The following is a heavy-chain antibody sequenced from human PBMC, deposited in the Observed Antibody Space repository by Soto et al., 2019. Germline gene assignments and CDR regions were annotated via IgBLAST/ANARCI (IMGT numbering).Heavy chain of an antibody. CDR3: ARDWGTGIYQLDS. CDR2: IYHGGIT. Sequence: SETLSLTCAVSGYSISSGFNWAWLRQPPGKGLEWIGSIYHGGITYYNLSLKSRVTISSDASKNQIYLRLSSVTAANTARYYCARDWGTGIYQLDSWGQGTLVTVSS. D-gene: IGHD2-2*01. V-gene: IGHV4-38-2*02. CDR1: GYSISSGFN. J-gene: IGHJ4*02.